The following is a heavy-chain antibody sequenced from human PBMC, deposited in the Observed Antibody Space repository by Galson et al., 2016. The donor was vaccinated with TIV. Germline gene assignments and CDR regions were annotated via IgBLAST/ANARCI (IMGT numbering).Heavy chain of an antibody. CDR3: ARHVTCGGDCYSFDY. V-gene: IGHV3-20*01. CDR2: IIGNGVIT. CDR1: GFTFEDYG. Sequence: SLRLSCAASGFTFEDYGMTWVRQVPGKGLEWVADIIGNGVITDYTDSVKGRFPISRDNAKNFLYLQMNSLRAEDTALYLWARHVTCGGDCYSFDYWGQGTLVTVSS. J-gene: IGHJ4*02. D-gene: IGHD2-21*01.